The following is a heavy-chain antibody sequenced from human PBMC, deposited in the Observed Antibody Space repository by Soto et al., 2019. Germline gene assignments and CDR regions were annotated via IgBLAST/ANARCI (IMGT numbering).Heavy chain of an antibody. V-gene: IGHV1-2*02. J-gene: IGHJ5*02. CDR2: INPNSGGT. CDR3: ARGWGIAAPGPNWFDP. D-gene: IGHD6-13*01. Sequence: ASVKVSCKASGYSLSGYYLHWVRQAPGQGPEWMGWINPNSGGTKYVQKFQGRVTMTRDTSISTVYLELSRLRSDDTAVYYCARGWGIAAPGPNWFDPWAREPWSPSPQ. CDR1: GYSLSGYY.